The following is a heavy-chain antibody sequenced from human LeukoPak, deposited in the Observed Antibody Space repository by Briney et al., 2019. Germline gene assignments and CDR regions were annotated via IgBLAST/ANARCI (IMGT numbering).Heavy chain of an antibody. J-gene: IGHJ5*02. Sequence: PSETLSLTCTVSGGSISSYYWSWIRQPPGKGLEWIGYMYYSGSTNYNPSLKSRVTISVDTSKNQFSPKLSSVTAADTAVYYCARDYGSGSYNWFDPWGQGTLVTVSS. CDR1: GGSISSYY. D-gene: IGHD3-10*01. V-gene: IGHV4-59*01. CDR3: ARDYGSGSYNWFDP. CDR2: MYYSGST.